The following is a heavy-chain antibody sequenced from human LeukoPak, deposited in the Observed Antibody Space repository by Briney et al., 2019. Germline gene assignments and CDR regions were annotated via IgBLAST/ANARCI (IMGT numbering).Heavy chain of an antibody. J-gene: IGHJ4*02. D-gene: IGHD3-3*01. CDR3: AKGFFDY. CDR1: GFTFSSYT. CDR2: ISGSSTYI. V-gene: IGHV3-21*04. Sequence: PGGSLRLSCAASGFTFSSYTMNWVRQAPGKGLEWVPSISGSSTYIYYADSVKGRFSISRDNAKNSLYLQMNSLRAEDTAVYYCAKGFFDYWGQGTLVTVSS.